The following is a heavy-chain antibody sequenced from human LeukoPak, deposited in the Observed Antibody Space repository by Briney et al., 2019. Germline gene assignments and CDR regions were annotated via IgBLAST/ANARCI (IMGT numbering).Heavy chain of an antibody. CDR3: ARDLVRFLEWLSLAY. Sequence: ASVKVSCKVSGYTLTELSMHWVRQAPGKGLEWMGGFDPEDGETIHAQKFQGRVTITADESTSTAYMELSSLRSEDTAVYYCARDLVRFLEWLSLAYWGQGTLVTVSS. CDR2: FDPEDGET. V-gene: IGHV1-24*01. J-gene: IGHJ4*02. D-gene: IGHD3-3*01. CDR1: GYTLTELS.